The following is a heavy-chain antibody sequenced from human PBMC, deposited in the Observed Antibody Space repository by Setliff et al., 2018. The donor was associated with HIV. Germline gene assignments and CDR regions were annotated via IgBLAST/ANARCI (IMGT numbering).Heavy chain of an antibody. CDR3: ARSTDFGVVIMGDGPYWYFDL. J-gene: IGHJ2*01. V-gene: IGHV4-39*01. Sequence: SETLSLTCTVSGGSISSSSYCWGWIRQPPGKGLEWIGSIYYSESTSYYNPSLKSRVTISVDTSKNQFSLKLSSVTAADTAVYYCARSTDFGVVIMGDGPYWYFDLWGRGTLVTVSS. D-gene: IGHD3-3*01. CDR1: GGSISSSSYC. CDR2: IYYSESTS.